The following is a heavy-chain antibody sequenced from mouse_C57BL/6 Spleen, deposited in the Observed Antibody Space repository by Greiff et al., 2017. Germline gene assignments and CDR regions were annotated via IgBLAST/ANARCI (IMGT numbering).Heavy chain of an antibody. J-gene: IGHJ2*01. CDR3: ARGDYDEGGNFDY. V-gene: IGHV5-17*01. D-gene: IGHD2-4*01. Sequence: DVQLVESGGGLVKPGGSLKLSCAASGFTFSDYGMHWVRQAPEKGLEWVAYISSGSSTNYYADTMKGRFTISRDNAKNTLFLQMTSLRSEDTAMYYCARGDYDEGGNFDYWGQGTTLTVSS. CDR1: GFTFSDYG. CDR2: ISSGSSTN.